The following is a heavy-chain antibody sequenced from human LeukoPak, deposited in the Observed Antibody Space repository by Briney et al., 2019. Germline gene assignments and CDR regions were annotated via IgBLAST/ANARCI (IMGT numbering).Heavy chain of an antibody. V-gene: IGHV1-46*01. CDR3: ARGDSSGYYYVANAFDI. J-gene: IGHJ3*02. D-gene: IGHD3-22*01. Sequence: ASVKVSCKASGYTFTSYYMHWVRRAPGQGLEWMGIINPSGGSTSYAQKFQGRVAMTRDTSTSTVYMELSSLRSEDTAVYYCARGDSSGYYYVANAFDIWGQGTMVTVSS. CDR1: GYTFTSYY. CDR2: INPSGGST.